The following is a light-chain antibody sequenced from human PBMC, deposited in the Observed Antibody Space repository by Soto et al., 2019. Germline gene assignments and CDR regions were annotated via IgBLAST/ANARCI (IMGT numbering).Light chain of an antibody. J-gene: IGKJ4*01. V-gene: IGKV3-11*01. CDR3: LQCSNWSLT. CDR2: DAS. CDR1: QRIRTY. Sequence: EVVLTQSPATLSLSQGESATLSCSANQRIRTYLVWYQLKPGQPPRLLIYDASKRANGITARFSGGGSGTDFTLTSSSLEAEECGLCYCLQCSNWSLTGGGGTAVEV.